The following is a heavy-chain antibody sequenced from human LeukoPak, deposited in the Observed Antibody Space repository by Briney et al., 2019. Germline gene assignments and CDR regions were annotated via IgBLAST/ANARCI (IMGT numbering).Heavy chain of an antibody. J-gene: IGHJ4*02. V-gene: IGHV3-23*01. CDR2: ISGSGGST. CDR3: AKGDAYYYDSSGYYVD. CDR1: GFTFSRYA. Sequence: RGSLRLSCAASGFTFSRYAMSWVRPAPGKGLEWVSAISGSGGSTYYADSVKGRFTISRDNSKNTLYLQMNSLRAEDTAVYYCAKGDAYYYDSSGYYVDWGQGTLVTVSS. D-gene: IGHD3-22*01.